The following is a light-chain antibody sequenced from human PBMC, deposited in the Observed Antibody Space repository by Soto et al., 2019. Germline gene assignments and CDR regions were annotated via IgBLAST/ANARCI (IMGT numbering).Light chain of an antibody. V-gene: IGLV2-14*01. Sequence: QSALTHPASVSGSPGQSITISCTGTSSDVGAYKYFSWYQQHPGKAPKLIIYEVSNRPSGVPNRFSASKSGNTASLTISGLQTEDEADYFCSSCSATTTTTVVFGGGTKLTVL. CDR1: SSDVGAYKY. CDR2: EVS. CDR3: SSCSATTTTTVV. J-gene: IGLJ2*01.